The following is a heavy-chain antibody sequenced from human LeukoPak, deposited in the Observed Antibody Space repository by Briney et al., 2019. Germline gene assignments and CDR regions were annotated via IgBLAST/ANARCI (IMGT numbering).Heavy chain of an antibody. D-gene: IGHD3-22*01. V-gene: IGHV3-73*01. CDR3: TRPAGRGYYDSSGYGYYYYMDV. Sequence: GGSLRLSCAASGFTFSGSAMHWVRQASGKGLEWVGRIRSKANSYATAYAASVKGRFTISRDDSKNTAYLQMNSLKTEDTAVYYCTRPAGRGYYDSSGYGYYYYMDVWGKGTTVTISS. CDR1: GFTFSGSA. CDR2: IRSKANSYAT. J-gene: IGHJ6*03.